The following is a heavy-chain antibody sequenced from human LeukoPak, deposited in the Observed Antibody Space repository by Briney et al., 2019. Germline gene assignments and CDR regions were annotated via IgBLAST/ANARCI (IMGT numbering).Heavy chain of an antibody. CDR1: GGSISSYY. J-gene: IGHJ4*02. D-gene: IGHD3-22*01. CDR2: IYYSGST. Sequence: SETLSLTCTVSGGSISSYYWSWIRQPPGKGLEWIGYIYYSGSTNYNPSLKSRVTISVDTFKNQFSLKLRSVTAADTAVYYCARVTGYVIEDYFDYWGQGTLVTVPS. V-gene: IGHV4-59*01. CDR3: ARVTGYVIEDYFDY.